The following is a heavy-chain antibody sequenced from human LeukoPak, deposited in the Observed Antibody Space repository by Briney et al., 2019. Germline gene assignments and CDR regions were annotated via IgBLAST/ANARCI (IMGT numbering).Heavy chain of an antibody. J-gene: IGHJ3*02. D-gene: IGHD2-2*01. CDR1: GGSVSTHY. Sequence: SETLSLTCTVSGGSVSTHYWSWIRETAGKGLEWIGRIYSTGSTDYNPSLGSRVSVSADTSKNQFSLKLTSVTAADTAMYYCALYCTSSSCPNRGGAFDIWGQGTMVTVSS. CDR2: IYSTGST. V-gene: IGHV4-4*07. CDR3: ALYCTSSSCPNRGGAFDI.